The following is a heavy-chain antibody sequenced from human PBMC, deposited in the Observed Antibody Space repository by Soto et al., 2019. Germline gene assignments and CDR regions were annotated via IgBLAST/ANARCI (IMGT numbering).Heavy chain of an antibody. J-gene: IGHJ6*02. CDR2: IYHSGST. CDR3: ARSVARYYYGMDV. V-gene: IGHV4-4*02. Sequence: TLSLTCAVSGGSISSSNWWSWVRQPPGKGLEWIGEIYHSGSTNYNPSLKSRVTISVDKSKNQFSLKLSSVTAADTAVYYCARSVARYYYGMDVWGQGTTVTVSS. D-gene: IGHD2-15*01. CDR1: GGSISSSNW.